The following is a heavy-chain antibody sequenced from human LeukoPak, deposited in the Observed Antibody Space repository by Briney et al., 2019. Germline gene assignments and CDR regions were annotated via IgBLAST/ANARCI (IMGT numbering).Heavy chain of an antibody. V-gene: IGHV4-34*01. CDR2: INHSGST. CDR3: ARGLTVTTFYYYYGMDV. J-gene: IGHJ6*02. CDR1: GGSFSGYY. D-gene: IGHD4-17*01. Sequence: SETLSLTCAVYGGSFSGYYWSWIRQPPGKGLEWIGEINHSGSTNYNPSLKSRVTISVDTSKNQFSLKLSSVTAADTAVYYCARGLTVTTFYYYYGMDVWGQGTTVTVSS.